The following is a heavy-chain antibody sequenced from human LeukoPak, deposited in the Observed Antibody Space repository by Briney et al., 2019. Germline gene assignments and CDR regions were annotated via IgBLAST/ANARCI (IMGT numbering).Heavy chain of an antibody. J-gene: IGHJ4*02. CDR3: ASTYYYDRTFDY. CDR2: ISSSGSTI. V-gene: IGHV3-48*03. CDR1: GFTFSSYE. Sequence: PGGSLRLSCPASGFTFSSYEMNWVRQAPGKGLEWVSYISSSGSTIYYADSVKGRFTISRDNAKNSLYLQMNSLRAEDTAVYYCASTYYYDRTFDYWGQGTLVTVSS. D-gene: IGHD3-22*01.